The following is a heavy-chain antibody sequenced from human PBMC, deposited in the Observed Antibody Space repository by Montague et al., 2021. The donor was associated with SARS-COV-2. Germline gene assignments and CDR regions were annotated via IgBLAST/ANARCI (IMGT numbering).Heavy chain of an antibody. Sequence: SETLSLTCTVSGGSISSSSYYWGWIRQPPGKGLEWIGSTYYSGSTYYNPSLKSRVTIPVDTSKNQFSLKLSSVIAADTAVYYCARVGRQQLVRLSGMDVWGQGTTVTVSS. J-gene: IGHJ6*02. CDR2: TYYSGST. V-gene: IGHV4-39*07. CDR3: ARVGRQQLVRLSGMDV. CDR1: GGSISSSSYY. D-gene: IGHD6-13*01.